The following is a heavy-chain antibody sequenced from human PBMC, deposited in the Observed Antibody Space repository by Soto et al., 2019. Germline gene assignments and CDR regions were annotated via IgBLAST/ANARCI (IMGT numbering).Heavy chain of an antibody. V-gene: IGHV3-23*01. D-gene: IGHD3-10*01. CDR3: AKMGPRLLWFGEWV. J-gene: IGHJ4*02. CDR1: GFTFSSYA. CDR2: ISGSGGST. Sequence: TGGSLRLSCAASGFTFSSYAMSWVRQAPGKGLEWVSAISGSGGSTYYADSVKGRFTISRDNSKNTLYLQMNSLRAEDTAVYYCAKMGPRLLWFGEWVWGQGTLVTVSS.